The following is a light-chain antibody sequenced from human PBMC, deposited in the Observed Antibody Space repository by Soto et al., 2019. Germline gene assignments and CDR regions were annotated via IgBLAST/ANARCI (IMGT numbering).Light chain of an antibody. CDR2: DAS. Sequence: FQMTHSPSTLSASVVDRVSITFRASQNIRSRLAWFQQKPGKAPKLLIYDASSLESGVPQRFSGSGSGTEFTLTISSLQTDDFSTYYCQQYHSYWTFGQGTKVDIK. V-gene: IGKV1-5*01. CDR3: QQYHSYWT. J-gene: IGKJ1*01. CDR1: QNIRSR.